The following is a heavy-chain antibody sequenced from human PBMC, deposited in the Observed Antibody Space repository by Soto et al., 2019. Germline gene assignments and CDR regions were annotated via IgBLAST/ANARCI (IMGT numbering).Heavy chain of an antibody. Sequence: QITLKESGPPLVKPTQTLTLTCTFSAFSLSTTGGAVGWIRQPPGKALEWLALIYWDDDKRYSPSLKTRLTITKDTSKNQVVLTMTNMDPVDTATYYCAHTWYYGSGSPYYFDYWGQGTLVTVSS. D-gene: IGHD3-10*01. CDR2: IYWDDDK. J-gene: IGHJ4*02. V-gene: IGHV2-5*02. CDR3: AHTWYYGSGSPYYFDY. CDR1: AFSLSTTGGA.